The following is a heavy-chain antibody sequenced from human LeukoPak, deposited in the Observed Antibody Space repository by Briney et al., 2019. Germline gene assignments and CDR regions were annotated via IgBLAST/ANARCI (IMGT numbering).Heavy chain of an antibody. CDR2: INHSGST. J-gene: IGHJ6*02. CDR3: ARGFGRIAVPYYYYGMDV. D-gene: IGHD6-19*01. V-gene: IGHV4-34*01. Sequence: SETLSLTCAVYGGSFSGYYCSWIRQPPGKGLEWIGEINHSGSTNYNPSLKSRVTKSVDTSKNQFSLKLSSVTAADTAVYYCARGFGRIAVPYYYYGMDVWGQGTTVTVSS. CDR1: GGSFSGYY.